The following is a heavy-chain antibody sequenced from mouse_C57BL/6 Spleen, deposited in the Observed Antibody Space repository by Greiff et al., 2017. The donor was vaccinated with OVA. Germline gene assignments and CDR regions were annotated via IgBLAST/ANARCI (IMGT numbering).Heavy chain of an antibody. CDR3: ARELGRGFAY. V-gene: IGHV3-6*01. D-gene: IGHD4-1*01. J-gene: IGHJ3*01. CDR1: GYSITSGYY. Sequence: ESGPGLVKPSQSLSLTCSVTGYSITSGYYWNWIRQFPGNKLEWMGYISYDGSNNYNPSLKNRISITRDTSKNQFFLKLNSVTTEDTATYYCARELGRGFAYWGQGTLVTVSA. CDR2: ISYDGSN.